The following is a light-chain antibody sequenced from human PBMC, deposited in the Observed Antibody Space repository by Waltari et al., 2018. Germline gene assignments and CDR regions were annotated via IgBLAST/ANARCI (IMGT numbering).Light chain of an antibody. CDR1: QNIGGAY. V-gene: IGKV3D-20*01. Sequence: EIVLTQSPATLSLSPGERATLSCGASQNIGGAYLAWYQQKPGLAPRLLIYDTAIRAAGVPDRFSGSGSGTDFTLTISTLDPEDFALYFCQQYANSPLTLGGGTKVEF. CDR2: DTA. J-gene: IGKJ4*01. CDR3: QQYANSPLT.